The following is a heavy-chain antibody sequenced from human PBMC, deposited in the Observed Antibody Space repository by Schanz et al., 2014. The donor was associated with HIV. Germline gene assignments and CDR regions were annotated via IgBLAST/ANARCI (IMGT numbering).Heavy chain of an antibody. J-gene: IGHJ4*02. CDR2: IWHDGSQK. V-gene: IGHV3-33*01. CDR1: GFTFSNFA. Sequence: QVQLVESGGGVVQPGRSLRLSCAASGFTFSNFAMHWVRQAPGKGLEWVAVIWHDGSQKYYADSVKGRFSISRDNAKNSLYLQMNFMRAEDTAVYYCARDSGSYVYFDDWGQGTLVTVSS. D-gene: IGHD1-26*01. CDR3: ARDSGSYVYFDD.